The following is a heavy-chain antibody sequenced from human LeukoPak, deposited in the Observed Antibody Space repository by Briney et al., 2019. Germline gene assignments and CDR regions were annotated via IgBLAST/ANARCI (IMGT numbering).Heavy chain of an antibody. V-gene: IGHV3-48*04. J-gene: IGHJ4*02. CDR3: ARERYHGSGAPRFDY. D-gene: IGHD3-10*01. CDR1: GFTFSSYN. Sequence: GGSLRLSCAASGFTFSSYNMNWVRQAPGKGLEWISFIGRSSSTTYYADSVKGRFTISRDNAKNSLYLQMNSLRVEDAALYYCARERYHGSGAPRFDYWGQGTLVTVSS. CDR2: IGRSSSTT.